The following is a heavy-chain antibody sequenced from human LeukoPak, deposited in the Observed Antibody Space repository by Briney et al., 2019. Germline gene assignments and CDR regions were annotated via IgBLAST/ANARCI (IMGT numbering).Heavy chain of an antibody. Sequence: QPGGSLRLSCAASGFTFSSYWMSWVRQAPGKGLEWVANIEEHGSQKYYVDSVKGRFTISRDNAENSVYLQMNSLRAEDTAVYYCARVGRVTTPRYSDYWGQGTLVTVSS. CDR2: IEEHGSQK. CDR3: ARVGRVTTPRYSDY. J-gene: IGHJ4*02. D-gene: IGHD4-17*01. V-gene: IGHV3-7*01. CDR1: GFTFSSYW.